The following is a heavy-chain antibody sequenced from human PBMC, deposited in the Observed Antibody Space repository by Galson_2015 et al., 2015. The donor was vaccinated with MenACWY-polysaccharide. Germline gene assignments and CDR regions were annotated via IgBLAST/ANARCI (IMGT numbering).Heavy chain of an antibody. V-gene: IGHV1-2*02. D-gene: IGHD2-21*02. CDR2: INPNSGDT. J-gene: IGHJ4*02. Sequence: SVKVSCKASGYSFTGNYMHWVRQAPGQGLEWMGWINPNSGDTNYAQKFQGRVTMTRDTSISTAYMELRRLRSDDTAIYYCARALSGGDATMTYWGQGTLVTVSS. CDR3: ARALSGGDATMTY. CDR1: GYSFTGNY.